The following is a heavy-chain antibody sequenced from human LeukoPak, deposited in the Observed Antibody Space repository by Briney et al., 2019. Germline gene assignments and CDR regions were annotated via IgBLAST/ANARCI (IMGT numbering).Heavy chain of an antibody. J-gene: IGHJ4*02. CDR3: ARFWSGYHYYFDY. CDR2: IYYSGST. V-gene: IGHV4-30-4*01. Sequence: SQTLSLTCTVSGGSISSGDYYWSWIRQPPGKGLEWIGYIYYSGSTYYNPSLKSRVTISVDTSKNQFSLKLSSVTAADTAVYYCARFWSGYHYYFDYWGQGTLVTVSS. D-gene: IGHD3-3*01. CDR1: GGSISSGDYY.